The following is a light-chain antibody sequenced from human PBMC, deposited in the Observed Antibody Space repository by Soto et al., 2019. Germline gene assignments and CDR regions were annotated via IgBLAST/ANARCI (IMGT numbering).Light chain of an antibody. J-gene: IGLJ1*01. Sequence: QSVLTQPASVSGSPGQSITISCTGTSRDVGNYNYVSWYQQYPGRVPKLLIYMVSNRPSGVSNRFSGSKSGNTASLTISGLQAEDEADYFCTSPTPGSLYVFGNGTKGTVL. CDR2: MVS. CDR3: TSPTPGSLYV. CDR1: SRDVGNYNY. V-gene: IGLV2-14*01.